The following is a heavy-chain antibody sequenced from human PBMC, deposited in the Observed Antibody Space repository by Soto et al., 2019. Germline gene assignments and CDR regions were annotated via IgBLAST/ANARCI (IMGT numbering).Heavy chain of an antibody. CDR3: ARGHDYSIYYYYYYGMDV. J-gene: IGHJ6*02. Sequence: ASVKVSCKASGYTFTSYGISWVRQAPGQGLEWMGWISAYNGNTNYAQKLQGRVTMTTDTSTSTAYMELRSLRSDDTAVYYSARGHDYSIYYYYYYGMDVWGQGTTVTVSS. CDR1: GYTFTSYG. CDR2: ISAYNGNT. D-gene: IGHD4-4*01. V-gene: IGHV1-18*01.